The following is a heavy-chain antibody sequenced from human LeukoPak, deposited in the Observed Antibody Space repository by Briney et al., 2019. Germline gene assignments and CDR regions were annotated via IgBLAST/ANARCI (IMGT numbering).Heavy chain of an antibody. Sequence: GGSLRLSCAASGFTFSNAWMSWVRQAPGKGLEWVGRIKSKTDGGTTDYAAPVKGRFTISRDDSKNTLYLQMNSLRAEDTAVYYCARAPPWNEFDYWGQGTLVTVSS. CDR3: ARAPPWNEFDY. J-gene: IGHJ4*02. V-gene: IGHV3-15*05. CDR1: GFTFSNAW. D-gene: IGHD1-1*01. CDR2: IKSKTDGGTT.